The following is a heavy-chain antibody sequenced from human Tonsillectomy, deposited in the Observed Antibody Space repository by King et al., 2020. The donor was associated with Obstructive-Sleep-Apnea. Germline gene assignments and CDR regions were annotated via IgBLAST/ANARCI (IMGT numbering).Heavy chain of an antibody. CDR3: ARVYFSAGYCLVRHYHYNGMDV. V-gene: IGHV3-30*09. CDR1: GFTFSDYA. D-gene: IGHD2-15*01. J-gene: IGHJ6*02. Sequence: VQLVESGGGVVQPGRSLRLSCTASGFTFSDYAMDWVRQAPGKGLEWVSLISYDGDNTYYADSVKSRFAISRDNSKNTLYLQMNSLRPWETTVYFCARVYFSAGYCLVRHYHYNGMDVWGQGTTVTVSS. CDR2: ISYDGDNT.